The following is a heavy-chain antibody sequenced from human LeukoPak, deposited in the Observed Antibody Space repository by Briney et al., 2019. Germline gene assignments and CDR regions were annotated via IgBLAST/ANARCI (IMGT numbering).Heavy chain of an antibody. CDR1: GFTLSSYA. D-gene: IGHD3-22*01. Sequence: GGSLRLSCVASGFTLSSYAMHWARQAPGKGLEWEAVISYDGSNKYYADSVRGRFTISRDNSKNTLYLQMNSLRVEDTAVYYCARDDSSGYYTNFDYWGQGTLVTVSS. V-gene: IGHV3-30-3*01. J-gene: IGHJ4*02. CDR3: ARDDSSGYYTNFDY. CDR2: ISYDGSNK.